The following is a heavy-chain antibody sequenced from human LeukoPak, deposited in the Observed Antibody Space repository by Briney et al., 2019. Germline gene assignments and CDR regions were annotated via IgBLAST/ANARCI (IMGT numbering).Heavy chain of an antibody. Sequence: GASVKVSCTASGYTFTTYEIHWVRQASGQGLEWMGWMNPNSGNTGYAQKFQGRVTMTRNTAISTAYMELSNLRSEDTAVYYCARAPTWGGLVSYYYMDVWGKGTTVTISS. V-gene: IGHV1-8*02. CDR3: ARAPTWGGLVSYYYMDV. J-gene: IGHJ6*03. D-gene: IGHD3-10*01. CDR2: MNPNSGNT. CDR1: GYTFTTYE.